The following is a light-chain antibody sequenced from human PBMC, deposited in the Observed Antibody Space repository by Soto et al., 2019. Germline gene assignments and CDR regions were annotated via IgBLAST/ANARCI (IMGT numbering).Light chain of an antibody. V-gene: IGKV1-5*03. CDR2: KAS. CDR3: QQYDRFPYT. CDR1: QSINSW. Sequence: DIQMTQSPSTLSASIGDTVIITCRASQSINSWLAWYQQKPGKAPKLLIHKASTLESGVPSRFSGSTSGTEFTPTISSLQPDDFATFYCQQYDRFPYTFGQGTNLEIK. J-gene: IGKJ2*01.